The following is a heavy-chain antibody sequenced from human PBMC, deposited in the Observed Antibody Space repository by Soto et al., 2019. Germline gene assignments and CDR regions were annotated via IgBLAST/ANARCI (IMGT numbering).Heavy chain of an antibody. CDR2: INPATGAA. D-gene: IGHD3-3*01. J-gene: IGHJ3*02. CDR1: GYPVTAYY. V-gene: IGHV1-2*02. Sequence: QLHLVQSGAVVKKPGASVTVSCSASGYPVTAYYMHWVRQAPGRGLEWMGGINPATGAAKYTQTFQGRGTMTRDASTSTGFMEPGGLTSEDTAVFYWAGGGGVGVAGSAAFDMWGQGTLVTVSS. CDR3: AGGGGVGVAGSAAFDM.